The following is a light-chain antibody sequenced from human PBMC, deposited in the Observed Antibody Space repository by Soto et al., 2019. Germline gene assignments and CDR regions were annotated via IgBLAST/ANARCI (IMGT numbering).Light chain of an antibody. CDR2: EVS. CDR1: SSDVGGYNY. V-gene: IGLV2-14*01. Sequence: QSALTQPASVSGSPGQSITISCTGTSSDVGGYNYVSWYQQHPGKAPKLVIYEVSNRPSGVSNRFSGSKSGNTASLTISGLQAEDEADYYCSSYTSSSTPYVVFGGGTKLTV. J-gene: IGLJ2*01. CDR3: SSYTSSSTPYVV.